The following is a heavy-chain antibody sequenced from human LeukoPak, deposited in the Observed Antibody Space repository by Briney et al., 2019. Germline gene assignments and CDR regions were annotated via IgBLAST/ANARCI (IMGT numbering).Heavy chain of an antibody. J-gene: IGHJ3*02. V-gene: IGHV3-30*04. CDR3: ARGSDSSLDAFDI. CDR2: VSFDGSDK. D-gene: IGHD3-22*01. Sequence: GGSLRLSCAASGFTFSSYAIHWVRQAPGKGLEWVAFVSFDGSDKYYADSVKGRFTISRDISKNTLYLQMNSLRAEDTAVYYCARGSDSSLDAFDIWGQGTMVTVSS. CDR1: GFTFSSYA.